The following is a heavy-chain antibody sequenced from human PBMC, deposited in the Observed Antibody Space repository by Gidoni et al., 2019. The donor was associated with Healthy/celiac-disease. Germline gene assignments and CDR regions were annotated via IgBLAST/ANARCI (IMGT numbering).Heavy chain of an antibody. D-gene: IGHD3-3*01. V-gene: IGHV3-23*01. J-gene: IGHJ4*02. Sequence: EVQLLESGGGLVQPGGSLRLSCAASGLTFSSYAMSCVRQASGKGLEWVSAIVCSGGSTYSADSVKGRFTISRDNSKNTLYLQMNSLRAEDTAVYYCAKDPPDDFWSGYYTGFDYWGQGTLVTVSS. CDR2: IVCSGGST. CDR3: AKDPPDDFWSGYYTGFDY. CDR1: GLTFSSYA.